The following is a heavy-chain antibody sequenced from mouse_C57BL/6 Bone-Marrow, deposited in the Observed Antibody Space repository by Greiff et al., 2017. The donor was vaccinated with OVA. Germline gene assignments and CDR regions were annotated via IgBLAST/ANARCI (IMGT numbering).Heavy chain of an antibody. CDR2: IDPENGDT. CDR1: GFNIKDDY. V-gene: IGHV14-4*01. CDR3: TIDYYGSSYYYAMDY. Sequence: EVQLQQSGAELVRPGASVKLSCTASGFNIKDDYMHWVKQRPEQGLEWIGWIDPENGDTEYASKFQGKATITADTSSNTAYLQLSSLTSEDTAVYYCTIDYYGSSYYYAMDYWCQGTSVTVSS. J-gene: IGHJ4*01. D-gene: IGHD1-1*01.